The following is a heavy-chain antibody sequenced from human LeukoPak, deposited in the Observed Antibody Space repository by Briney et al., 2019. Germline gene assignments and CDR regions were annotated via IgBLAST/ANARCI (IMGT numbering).Heavy chain of an antibody. D-gene: IGHD6-13*01. Sequence: SECLSLTCTVSGGSISSYYWSWIRQPPGKGLEWIGYIYYSGSTNYNPSLKSRVTISVDTSKNQFSLKLSSVTAADTAVYYCARGSHRIAAAVPDYWGQGTLVTVSS. V-gene: IGHV4-59*01. CDR1: GGSISSYY. CDR3: ARGSHRIAAAVPDY. CDR2: IYYSGST. J-gene: IGHJ4*02.